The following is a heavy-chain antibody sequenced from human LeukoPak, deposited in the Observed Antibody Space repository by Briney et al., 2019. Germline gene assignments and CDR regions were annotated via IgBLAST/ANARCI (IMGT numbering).Heavy chain of an antibody. Sequence: SETLSLTCAVYGGSFSGYYWSWVRQPPGKGLEWIGEINHSGSTNYNPSLKSRVTISVDTSKNQFSLKLSSVTAADTAVYYCARGYISAGTLSHFDYWGQGTLVTVSS. CDR3: ARGYISAGTLSHFDY. CDR2: INHSGST. V-gene: IGHV4-34*01. D-gene: IGHD3-10*01. J-gene: IGHJ4*02. CDR1: GGSFSGYY.